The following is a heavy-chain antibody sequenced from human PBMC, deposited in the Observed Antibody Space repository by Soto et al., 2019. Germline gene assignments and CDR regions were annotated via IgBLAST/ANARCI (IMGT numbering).Heavy chain of an antibody. J-gene: IGHJ6*02. Sequence: QVQLVQSGAEVKKPGSSVKVSCKASGGTFSSYPISWVRQAPGQGLEWMGGIIPISGTANYAQKFQGRVTITADESTSTAYMELSSLRSEDTAVYYCARSQGSSTSLEIYYYYYYGMDGWGQGTRVTVSS. V-gene: IGHV1-69*01. CDR3: ARSQGSSTSLEIYYYYYYGMDG. D-gene: IGHD2-2*01. CDR2: IIPISGTA. CDR1: GGTFSSYP.